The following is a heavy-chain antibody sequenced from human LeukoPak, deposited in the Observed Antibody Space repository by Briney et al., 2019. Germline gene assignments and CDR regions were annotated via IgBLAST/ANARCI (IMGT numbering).Heavy chain of an antibody. V-gene: IGHV4-39*01. CDR2: IFYTGDT. CDR1: GDSVSSSTYY. D-gene: IGHD1-1*01. Sequence: NSSETLSLTCSVSGDSVSSSTYYWGWIRQPPGKGLEYIATIFYTGDTYYNPSLKSRVTISVDTSMNQFSLKLSSVTAADTAVYYCARRVGDNWNDIYYYYYMDVWGKGTTVTVSS. J-gene: IGHJ6*03. CDR3: ARRVGDNWNDIYYYYYMDV.